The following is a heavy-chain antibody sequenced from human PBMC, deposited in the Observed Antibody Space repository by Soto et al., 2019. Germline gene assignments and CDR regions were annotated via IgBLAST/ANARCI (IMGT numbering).Heavy chain of an antibody. V-gene: IGHV4-61*01. Sequence: QVQLQESGPGLVKPSETLSLTCTVSGGSVSSGSYYWTWIRQPPGKGLEWIGYISYTGTTNYNPPPKTRVTIXXDXSXXQVSLRLTSVTPADTALYYCAKLVAVAGTDDWFGPWGQGPLVTVSS. J-gene: IGHJ5*02. CDR3: AKLVAVAGTDDWFGP. CDR2: ISYTGTT. CDR1: GGSVSSGSYY. D-gene: IGHD6-19*01.